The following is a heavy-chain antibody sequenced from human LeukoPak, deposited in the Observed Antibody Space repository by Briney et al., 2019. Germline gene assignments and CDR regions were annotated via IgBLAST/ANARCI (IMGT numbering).Heavy chain of an antibody. V-gene: IGHV4-59*08. CDR2: IYYSGST. CDR3: ARHGFSSKQQTEYEILTGYRKPPFDY. D-gene: IGHD3-9*01. CDR1: GGSISSYY. Sequence: SETLSLTCTVSGGSISSYYWSWIRQPPGKGLEWIGDIYYSGSTNYNRSLKSRVTISVDTSKNQFSLKLSSVTAADTAVYYCARHGFSSKQQTEYEILTGYRKPPFDYWGQGTLVTVSS. J-gene: IGHJ4*02.